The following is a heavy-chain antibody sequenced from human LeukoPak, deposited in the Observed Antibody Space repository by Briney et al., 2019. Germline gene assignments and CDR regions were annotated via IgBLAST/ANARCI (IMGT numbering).Heavy chain of an antibody. J-gene: IGHJ5*02. Sequence: SETLSLTCTVSGYSISSGYYWGWIRQPPGKGLEWIGEIYHSGSTNYNPSLKSRVTISVDKSKNQFSLKLSSVTAADTAVYYCARGAVAGLDPWGQGTLVTVSS. CDR3: ARGAVAGLDP. V-gene: IGHV4-38-2*02. CDR2: IYHSGST. D-gene: IGHD6-19*01. CDR1: GYSISSGYY.